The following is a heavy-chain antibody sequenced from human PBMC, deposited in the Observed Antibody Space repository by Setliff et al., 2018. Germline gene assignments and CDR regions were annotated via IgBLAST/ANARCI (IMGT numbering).Heavy chain of an antibody. Sequence: GGSLRLSCVGSGFTFSTYSMSWVRQAPGKGLEYVSAISSNGGSTYYANSVKGRFTISRDNSKNTLYLQMGSLRAEDMAVYYCARKLPTYYYDSSGYGGAFDIWGQGTMVTVSS. CDR3: ARKLPTYYYDSSGYGGAFDI. D-gene: IGHD3-22*01. J-gene: IGHJ3*02. CDR1: GFTFSTYS. CDR2: ISSNGGST. V-gene: IGHV3-64*01.